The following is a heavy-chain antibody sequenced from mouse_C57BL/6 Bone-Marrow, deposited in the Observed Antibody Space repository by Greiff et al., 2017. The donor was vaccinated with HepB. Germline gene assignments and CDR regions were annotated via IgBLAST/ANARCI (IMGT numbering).Heavy chain of an antibody. Sequence: EVQRVESGGGLVQPGGSLKLSCAASGFTFSDYGMAWVRQAPRKGPEWVAFISNLAYSIYYADTVTGRFTISRENAKNTLYLEMSSLRSEDTAMYYCARQDYSNYVGYAMDYWGQGTSVTVSS. CDR2: ISNLAYSI. CDR3: ARQDYSNYVGYAMDY. CDR1: GFTFSDYG. J-gene: IGHJ4*01. V-gene: IGHV5-15*01. D-gene: IGHD2-5*01.